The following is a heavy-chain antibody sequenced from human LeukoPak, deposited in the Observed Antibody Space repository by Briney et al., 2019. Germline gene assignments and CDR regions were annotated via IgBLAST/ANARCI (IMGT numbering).Heavy chain of an antibody. J-gene: IGHJ6*02. V-gene: IGHV3-23*01. Sequence: PGGSLRLSCAASGFTFSSYAMSWVRQAPGKGLEWVSAISGSGGSTYYADSVKGRFTISRDNSKNTLYLQMNSLRAEDTAVYYCAKDGEITYYDFWSGHDPKSYGMDVWGQGTTVTVSS. D-gene: IGHD3-3*01. CDR1: GFTFSSYA. CDR3: AKDGEITYYDFWSGHDPKSYGMDV. CDR2: ISGSGGST.